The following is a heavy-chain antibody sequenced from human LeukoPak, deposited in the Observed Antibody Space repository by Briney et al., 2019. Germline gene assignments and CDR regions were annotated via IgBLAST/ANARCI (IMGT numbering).Heavy chain of an antibody. CDR2: IIPIFGTA. V-gene: IGHV1-69*13. J-gene: IGHJ4*02. Sequence: GASVKVSCKASGGTFSSYAISWVRQAPGQGLEWMGGIIPIFGTADYAQKFQGRVTITADESTSTAYMVLSSLRSEYTAVYYCARTAYYYDSSGYYYNYWGQGTLVTVSS. D-gene: IGHD3-22*01. CDR1: GGTFSSYA. CDR3: ARTAYYYDSSGYYYNY.